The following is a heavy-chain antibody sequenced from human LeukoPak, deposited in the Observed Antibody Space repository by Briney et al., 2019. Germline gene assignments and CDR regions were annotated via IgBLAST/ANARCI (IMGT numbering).Heavy chain of an antibody. J-gene: IGHJ4*02. CDR2: ISGSGGST. Sequence: PGGSLRLSCAASGSTFSTYTMTWVRQAPGRGLEWVSAISGSGGSTYYVDSVKGRFTISRDNSKNTVYLQMNSLAAEDTAVYYCAKELRSHTGWPFDYWGQGTLVTVSS. CDR1: GSTFSTYT. V-gene: IGHV3-23*01. D-gene: IGHD5-12*01. CDR3: AKELRSHTGWPFDY.